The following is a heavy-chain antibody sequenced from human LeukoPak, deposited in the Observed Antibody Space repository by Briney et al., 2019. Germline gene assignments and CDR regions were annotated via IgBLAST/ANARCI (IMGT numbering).Heavy chain of an antibody. CDR2: IYYSGST. Sequence: SETLSLTCAVYGGSISSYYWSWIRQPPGKGLEWIGYIYYSGSTNYNPSLKSRVTISVDTSKNQFSLKLSSVTAADTAVYYCASQARYMGGFDPWGQGTLVTVSS. V-gene: IGHV4-59*01. CDR3: ASQARYMGGFDP. D-gene: IGHD3-16*01. J-gene: IGHJ5*02. CDR1: GGSISSYY.